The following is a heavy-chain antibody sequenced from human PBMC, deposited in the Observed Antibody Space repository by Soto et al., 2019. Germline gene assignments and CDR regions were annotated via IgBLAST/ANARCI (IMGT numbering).Heavy chain of an antibody. CDR2: IGGNGIIT. Sequence: GGSLRLSCRASGFRFSSFAMTWVRQAPGKGLEWVSSIGGNGIITYYTDSVKGRFTISRDNSGNTLFLHMSSLRVDDTAVYHCAKDPNGDYVGAFESWGQGTLVTVSS. D-gene: IGHD4-17*01. CDR3: AKDPNGDYVGAFES. CDR1: GFRFSSFA. J-gene: IGHJ4*02. V-gene: IGHV3-23*01.